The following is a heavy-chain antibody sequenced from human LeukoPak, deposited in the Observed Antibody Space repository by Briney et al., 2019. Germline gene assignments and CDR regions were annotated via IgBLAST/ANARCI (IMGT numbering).Heavy chain of an antibody. J-gene: IGHJ6*03. CDR3: ASTRGELTGYSGSTFYYYYMDV. D-gene: IGHD3-9*01. CDR2: IYTSGST. V-gene: IGHV4-4*07. Sequence: PSETLSLTCTVSGGSISSYYWSWIRQPAGKGLEWIGRIYTSGSTNYNPSLKSRVTMSVDTSKNQFSLKLSSVTAADTAVYYCASTRGELTGYSGSTFYYYYMDVWGKGTTVTISS. CDR1: GGSISSYY.